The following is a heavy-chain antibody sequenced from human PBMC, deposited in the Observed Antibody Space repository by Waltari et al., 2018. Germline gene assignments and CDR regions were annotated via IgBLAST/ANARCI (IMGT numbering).Heavy chain of an antibody. CDR1: GFPFSTFA. CDR3: AKEIHTIGRPCFDC. V-gene: IGHV3-23*01. J-gene: IGHJ4*02. Sequence: QLLESGGGWIQPGGSLRLSCVASGFPFSTFALSWVRQAPGKGLEWVSGITSGGGDTYYADSVRGRFTISRDNARNRLYLQMNSLRDEDTAVYYCAKEIHTIGRPCFDCWGQGVRVTVSS. CDR2: ITSGGGDT.